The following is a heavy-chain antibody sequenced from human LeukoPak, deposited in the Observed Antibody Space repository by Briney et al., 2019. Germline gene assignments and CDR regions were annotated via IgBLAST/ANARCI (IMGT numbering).Heavy chain of an antibody. V-gene: IGHV3-23*01. Sequence: GDSLRLSCAASGFDFNSYSISWVRQTPGRGLAWVCSISGRDGPTYFGDSVKGRFTISRDSSKRSVTLQMNGLTADDTAVYFCARGRTGAAADTWLDFWGQGTLVTVSS. CDR1: GFDFNSYS. D-gene: IGHD6-13*01. CDR2: ISGRDGPT. CDR3: ARGRTGAAADTWLDF. J-gene: IGHJ4*02.